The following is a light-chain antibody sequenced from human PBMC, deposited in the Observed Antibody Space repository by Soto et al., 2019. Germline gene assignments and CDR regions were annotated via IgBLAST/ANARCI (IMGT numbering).Light chain of an antibody. CDR2: GTS. CDR1: QDIKYY. J-gene: IGKJ2*01. V-gene: IGKV1D-8*01. CDR3: QQYYSFPRT. Sequence: GDRVTFSCRMSQDIKYYLAWYQQKPGKAPELLIYGTSALQSGVPSRFSGSGSGTEFTLTISRLQSEDSATYYCQQYYSFPRTFGQGTKLEIK.